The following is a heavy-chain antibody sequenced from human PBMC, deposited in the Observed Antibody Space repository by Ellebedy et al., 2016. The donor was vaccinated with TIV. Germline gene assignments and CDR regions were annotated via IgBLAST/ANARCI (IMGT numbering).Heavy chain of an antibody. CDR3: ARVSGSYYGPRYYYMDV. D-gene: IGHD1-26*01. Sequence: ASVKVSXXASGYTFTSYYMHWVRQAPGQGLEWMGIINPSGGSTSYAQKFQGRVTMTRDTSTSTVYMELSSLRSEDTAVYYCARVSGSYYGPRYYYMDVWGKGTTVTVSS. CDR2: INPSGGST. CDR1: GYTFTSYY. V-gene: IGHV1-46*01. J-gene: IGHJ6*03.